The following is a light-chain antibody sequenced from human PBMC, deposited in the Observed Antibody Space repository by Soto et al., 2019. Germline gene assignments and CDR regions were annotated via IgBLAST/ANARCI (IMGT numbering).Light chain of an antibody. CDR1: QSVSSNY. J-gene: IGKJ1*01. CDR2: GAS. Sequence: EIVLTQSPGTLSLSPGEKVTLSCRASQSVSSNYLAWYQQRPGQAPRLLIYGASSRATGIPDRFSGSGSGTDFILTISRLEPEDFAVYYCQQYGRSPRTFGQGTKVDI. CDR3: QQYGRSPRT. V-gene: IGKV3-20*01.